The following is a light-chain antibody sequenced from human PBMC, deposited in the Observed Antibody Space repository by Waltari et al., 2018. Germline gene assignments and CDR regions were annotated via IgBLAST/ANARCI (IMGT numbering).Light chain of an antibody. CDR2: GAS. CDR3: QQSFSSPWT. V-gene: IGKV1-39*01. Sequence: DIQMTQSPSSLSASIGDTITVTCRASRNIRTYLNWYQQKPAKAPKLLIFGASTLPRGVPSRFSGSASGTEFTLTVTNLQPDDFATYFCQQSFSSPWTFGQGTTV. CDR1: RNIRTY. J-gene: IGKJ1*01.